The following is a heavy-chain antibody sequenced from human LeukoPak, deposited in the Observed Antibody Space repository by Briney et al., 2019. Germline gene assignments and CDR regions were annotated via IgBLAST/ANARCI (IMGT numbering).Heavy chain of an antibody. Sequence: GRSLRLSCVVSGFTVTGYSMHWVRQAPGKGLEWVAVMSYDGTNKYYADSVKGRFTISRDNAKNSLYLQMNSLRAEDTAMYYCAKGALRYSSCYDYWGQGTPVTVSS. CDR2: MSYDGTNK. CDR3: AKGALRYSSCYDY. J-gene: IGHJ4*02. D-gene: IGHD6-25*01. V-gene: IGHV3-30-3*01. CDR1: GFTVTGYS.